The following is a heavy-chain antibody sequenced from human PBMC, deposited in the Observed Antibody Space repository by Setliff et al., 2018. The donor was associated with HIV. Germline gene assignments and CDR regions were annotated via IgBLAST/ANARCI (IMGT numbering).Heavy chain of an antibody. Sequence: PSETLSLTCTVSGGSISSTNYYWGWIRQTPGKGLEWIGSIYYSGTTYYNPSLKSRVTISVDTSKNQFSLRLSSVTAADTAVYYCATTDCSGADCPQMYDYWGQGTLVTVS. CDR3: ATTDCSGADCPQMYDY. CDR2: IYYSGTT. D-gene: IGHD2-15*01. V-gene: IGHV4-39*07. CDR1: GGSISSTNYY. J-gene: IGHJ4*02.